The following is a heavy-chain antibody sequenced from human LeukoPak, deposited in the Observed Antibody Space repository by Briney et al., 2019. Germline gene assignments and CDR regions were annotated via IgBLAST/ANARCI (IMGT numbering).Heavy chain of an antibody. CDR3: ARVQKGYDSSDYFYYYYYMDV. V-gene: IGHV3-23*01. D-gene: IGHD3-22*01. J-gene: IGHJ6*03. CDR2: ISGSGGST. Sequence: PGGSLRLSCAASGFTFSSYAMSWVRQAPGKGLEWVSAISGSGGSTYYADSVKGRFTISRDNAKNSLYLQMNSLRAEDTAVYYCARVQKGYDSSDYFYYYYYMDVWGKGTTVTISS. CDR1: GFTFSSYA.